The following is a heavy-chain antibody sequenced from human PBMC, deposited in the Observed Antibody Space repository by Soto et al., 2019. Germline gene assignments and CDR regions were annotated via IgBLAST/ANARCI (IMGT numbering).Heavy chain of an antibody. V-gene: IGHV1-69*13. CDR2: IIPIFGTA. D-gene: IGHD1-26*01. J-gene: IGHJ3*02. CDR1: GGTFSSYA. CDR3: ARDRSGGYSDAFDI. Sequence: SVKVSCKASGGTFSSYAISWVRQAPGQGLEWMGGIIPIFGTANYAQKFQGRVTITADESTSTAYMELSSLRSEDTAVYYCARDRSGGYSDAFDIWGQGTMVTVSS.